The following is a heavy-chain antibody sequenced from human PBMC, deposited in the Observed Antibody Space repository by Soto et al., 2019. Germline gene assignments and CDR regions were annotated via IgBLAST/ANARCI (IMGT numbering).Heavy chain of an antibody. CDR1: GDTFGRFT. D-gene: IGHD4-4*01. Sequence: QIRLVQSGAEVQKPGSSVRVSCKASGDTFGRFTINWVRQAPGQGLEWMGGIKPISDITNYAQRFQGRVTFTPDASTSTVYLELSSLRSEDTAMYYCARDPSTINKLIGVWLDPWGQGTLVTVSS. CDR2: IKPISDIT. CDR3: ARDPSTINKLIGVWLDP. V-gene: IGHV1-69*01. J-gene: IGHJ5*02.